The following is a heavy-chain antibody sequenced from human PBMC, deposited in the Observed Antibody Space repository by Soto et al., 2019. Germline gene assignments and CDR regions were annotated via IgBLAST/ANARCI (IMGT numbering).Heavy chain of an antibody. CDR1: GYTFTSYD. Sequence: QVQLVQSGAEVKKPGASVKVSCKASGYTFTSYDINWLRQATGQGLEWMGWMNPNSGNTGYAQKFQGRVTMTRNTSISTAYMELSSLRSEDTAVYYCARRAVTPFYYYYYMDVWGKGTTVTVSS. CDR2: MNPNSGNT. V-gene: IGHV1-8*01. D-gene: IGHD4-17*01. J-gene: IGHJ6*03. CDR3: ARRAVTPFYYYYYMDV.